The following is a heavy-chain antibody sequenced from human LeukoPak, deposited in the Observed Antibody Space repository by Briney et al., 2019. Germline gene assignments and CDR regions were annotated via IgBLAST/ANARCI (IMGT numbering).Heavy chain of an antibody. V-gene: IGHV4-34*01. CDR3: ATDWNLGWFDP. D-gene: IGHD1-1*01. Sequence: SETLSLTCAVYGGSFSGYYWSWIRQPPGKGLEWIGEINHSGSTNYNPPLKSRVTISVDTSKNQFSLKLSSVTAADTAVYYCATDWNLGWFDPWGQGTLVTVSS. J-gene: IGHJ5*02. CDR1: GGSFSGYY. CDR2: INHSGST.